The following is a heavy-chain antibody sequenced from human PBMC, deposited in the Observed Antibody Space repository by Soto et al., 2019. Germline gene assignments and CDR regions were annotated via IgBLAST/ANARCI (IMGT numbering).Heavy chain of an antibody. J-gene: IGHJ4*02. CDR1: GGSISSYY. CDR2: IYYSGST. D-gene: IGHD6-19*01. CDR3: ARTSLAGTGYFDY. V-gene: IGHV4-59*01. Sequence: SETLSLTCTVSGGSISSYYWSWIRQPPGKGLEWIGYIYYSGSTNYNPSLKSRVTISVDTSKNQFSLKLSSVTAADTAVYYCARTSLAGTGYFDYWGQGTLVTVSS.